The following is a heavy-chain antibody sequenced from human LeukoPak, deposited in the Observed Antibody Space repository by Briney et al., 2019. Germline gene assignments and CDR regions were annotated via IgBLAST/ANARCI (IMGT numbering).Heavy chain of an antibody. J-gene: IGHJ4*02. CDR1: GYTFTLYA. V-gene: IGHV7-4-1*02. Sequence: GASVKVSCKASGYTFTLYAMNWVRQAPGQGLEWMGWINTNTGNPTYAQGFTGRFVFSLDTSVSTAYLQISSLKAEDTAVYYCVTRDGVSSGFFNLDYWGQGTLVTVSS. D-gene: IGHD3-22*01. CDR3: VTRDGVSSGFFNLDY. CDR2: INTNTGNP.